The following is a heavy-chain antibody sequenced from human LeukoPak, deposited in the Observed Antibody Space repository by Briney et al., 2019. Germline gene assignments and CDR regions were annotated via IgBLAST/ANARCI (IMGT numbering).Heavy chain of an antibody. CDR3: GRDWKLDY. Sequence: PGRSLRLSCAASGFTFSSYGMHWVRQAPGKGLEWVAVIWYDGSSKYYADSVKGRFTISRDNSKNTLYLQMNSLRAEDTAIYYCGRDWKLDYWGQGTLVTVSS. D-gene: IGHD1-1*01. V-gene: IGHV3-33*01. J-gene: IGHJ4*02. CDR1: GFTFSSYG. CDR2: IWYDGSSK.